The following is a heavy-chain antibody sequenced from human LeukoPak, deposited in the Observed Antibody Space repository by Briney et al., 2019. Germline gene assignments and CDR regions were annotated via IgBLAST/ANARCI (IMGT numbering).Heavy chain of an antibody. V-gene: IGHV1-8*01. CDR2: MNPNSGNT. CDR3: ARAKTYYYDSSGYPFDY. D-gene: IGHD3-22*01. CDR1: GYTFTSYN. J-gene: IGHJ4*02. Sequence: ASVKVPCKASGYTFTSYNINWVRQATGQGLEWMGWMNPNSGNTGYAQKFQGRVTMTRNTSISTAYMELSSLRSEDTAVYYCARAKTYYYDSSGYPFDYWGQGTLVTVSS.